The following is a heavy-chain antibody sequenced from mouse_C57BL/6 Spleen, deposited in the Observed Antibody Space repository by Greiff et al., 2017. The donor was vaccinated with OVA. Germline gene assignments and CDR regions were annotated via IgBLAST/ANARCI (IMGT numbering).Heavy chain of an antibody. CDR1: GYTFTSYW. V-gene: IGHV1-55*01. J-gene: IGHJ3*01. CDR3: ARPSYYYGSSYLAY. CDR2: IYPGSGST. D-gene: IGHD1-1*01. Sequence: QVQLQQPGAELVKPGASVKMSCKASGYTFTSYWITWVKQRPGQGLEWIGDIYPGSGSTNYNEKFKSKATLTVDTASSTAYMQLSSLTSEDSAVYYCARPSYYYGSSYLAYWGQGTLVTVSA.